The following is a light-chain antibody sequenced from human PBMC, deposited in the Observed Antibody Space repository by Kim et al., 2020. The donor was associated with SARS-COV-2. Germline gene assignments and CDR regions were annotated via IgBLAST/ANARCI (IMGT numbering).Light chain of an antibody. CDR2: DNN. J-gene: IGLJ2*01. V-gene: IGLV1-51*01. CDR3: GTWDSSLSAVV. CDR1: GSNIGNNY. Sequence: GQKVTISCSGSGSNIGNNYVSWYQQLPGTAPKLLIYDNNERPSGIPDRFSGSKSGTSATLGITGLQTGDEADYYCGTWDSSLSAVVFGGGTQLTVL.